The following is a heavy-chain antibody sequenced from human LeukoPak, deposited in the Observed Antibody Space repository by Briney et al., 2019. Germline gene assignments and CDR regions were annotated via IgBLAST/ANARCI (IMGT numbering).Heavy chain of an antibody. CDR1: GFTFSSYR. Sequence: GGSLRLSCAASGFTFSSYRMHWVRQAPGKGLVWVSRINTDGSSTSYADSVKGRFTISRDNAKNTLSLQMNSLRAEDTAVYYCAKEDYSSSFDYWGQGTLVTVSS. D-gene: IGHD4-11*01. CDR3: AKEDYSSSFDY. V-gene: IGHV3-74*01. J-gene: IGHJ4*02. CDR2: INTDGSST.